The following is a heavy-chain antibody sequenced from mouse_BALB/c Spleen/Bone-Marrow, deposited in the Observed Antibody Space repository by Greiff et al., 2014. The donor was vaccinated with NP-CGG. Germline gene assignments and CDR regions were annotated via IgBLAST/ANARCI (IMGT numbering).Heavy chain of an antibody. J-gene: IGHJ4*01. V-gene: IGHV1S41*01. CDR1: GYTFTSYW. CDR3: ARSYYGRAMDY. D-gene: IGHD1-1*01. Sequence: DLVKPGASVKLSCKASGYTFTSYWINWIKQMPGQGLEWIGRIAPGSGSTYYDEMFKGKATLTVDTSPSTAYIQLSSLSSEDSAVYFCARSYYGRAMDYWGQGTSVTVSS. CDR2: IAPGSGST.